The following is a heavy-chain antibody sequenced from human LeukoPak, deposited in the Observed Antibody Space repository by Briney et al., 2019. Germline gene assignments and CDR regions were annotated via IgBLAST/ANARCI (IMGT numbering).Heavy chain of an antibody. Sequence: PSETLSLTSTVSGGSISSGGYYWSWIRQPPGKGLEWIGYIYHSGSTYYNPSLKSRVTISVDRSKNQFSLKLSSVTAADTAVYYCARDGTYYDFWGGYDYWGQGTLVTVSS. V-gene: IGHV4-30-2*01. J-gene: IGHJ4*02. D-gene: IGHD3-3*01. CDR3: ARDGTYYDFWGGYDY. CDR1: GGSISSGGYY. CDR2: IYHSGST.